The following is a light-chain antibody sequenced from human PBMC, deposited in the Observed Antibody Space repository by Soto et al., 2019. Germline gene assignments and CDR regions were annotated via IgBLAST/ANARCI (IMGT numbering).Light chain of an antibody. Sequence: QSVLTQPASVSGSPGQSITISCAGTSDDVGAYKYVSWYQQHPGKAPQLLIYEATNRPSGTSGRFSASKSGNTASLTISGLQAEDEADYYCSSYSRNTLFVFGSGTKVTVL. J-gene: IGLJ1*01. V-gene: IGLV2-14*01. CDR1: SDDVGAYKY. CDR3: SSYSRNTLFV. CDR2: EAT.